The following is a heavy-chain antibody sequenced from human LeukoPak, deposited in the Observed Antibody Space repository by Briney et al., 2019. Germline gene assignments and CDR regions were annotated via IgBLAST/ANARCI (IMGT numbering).Heavy chain of an antibody. V-gene: IGHV4-39*07. Sequence: SETLSLTCTVSGGSISSSSYYWGWIRQPPGKGLEWIGSIYYSGSTYYNPSLKSRVTISVDTSKNQFSLKLSSVTAADTAVYYCARGDSSSPRAAYSDYWGQGTLVTVSS. CDR2: IYYSGST. CDR1: GGSISSSSYY. CDR3: ARGDSSSPRAAYSDY. D-gene: IGHD6-6*01. J-gene: IGHJ4*02.